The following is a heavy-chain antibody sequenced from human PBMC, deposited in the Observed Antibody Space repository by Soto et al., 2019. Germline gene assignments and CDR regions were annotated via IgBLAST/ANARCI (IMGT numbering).Heavy chain of an antibody. V-gene: IGHV1-58*01. CDR2: IVVGSGNT. CDR1: GFTFTSSA. CDR3: AAGTGSGYYIRYYYYGMDV. Sequence: SVKVSCKAPGFTFTSSAVQWVRQARGQRLEWIGWIVVGSGNTNYAQKFQERVTITRDMSTSTAYMELSSLRSEDTAVYYCAAGTGSGYYIRYYYYGMDVWGQGTTVTVSS. J-gene: IGHJ6*02. D-gene: IGHD3-3*01.